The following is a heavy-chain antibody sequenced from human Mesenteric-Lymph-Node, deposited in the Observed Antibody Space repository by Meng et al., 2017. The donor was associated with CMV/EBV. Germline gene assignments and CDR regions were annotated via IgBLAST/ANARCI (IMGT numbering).Heavy chain of an antibody. CDR3: ARWYGSGTYYSDY. CDR2: IAPFNANT. Sequence: ASVKVSCKASGYNFLQYGFSWVRQAPGQGLEWMGWIAPFNANTNYAQKFQGRVTMTTHTATTTAYMELKSLRSDDTAVYYCARWYGSGTYYSDYWGQGTLVTVSS. V-gene: IGHV1-18*01. CDR1: GYNFLQYG. J-gene: IGHJ4*02. D-gene: IGHD3-10*01.